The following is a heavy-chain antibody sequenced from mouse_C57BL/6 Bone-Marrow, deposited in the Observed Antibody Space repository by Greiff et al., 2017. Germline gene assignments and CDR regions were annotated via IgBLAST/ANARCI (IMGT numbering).Heavy chain of an antibody. J-gene: IGHJ4*01. Sequence: DVQLQESGAELVRPGASVKLSCTASGFNIKDDYMHWVKQRPEQGLEWIGWIDPENGDTEYASKFQGKATITADTSSNTAYLQLSSLTSEDTAVYYCTTAITTVSRGYAMDYWGQGTSVTVSS. V-gene: IGHV14-4*01. D-gene: IGHD1-1*01. CDR1: GFNIKDDY. CDR3: TTAITTVSRGYAMDY. CDR2: IDPENGDT.